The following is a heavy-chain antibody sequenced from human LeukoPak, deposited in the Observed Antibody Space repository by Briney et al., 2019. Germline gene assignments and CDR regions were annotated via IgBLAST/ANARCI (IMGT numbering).Heavy chain of an antibody. CDR1: GYSFATYW. D-gene: IGHD3-10*01. CDR3: ARRMVRGHNYYYYGMDV. V-gene: IGHV5-51*01. CDR2: IYPPDPDA. Sequence: GESLKISCQGSGYSFATYWIGWVRQMPGKGLEWMGIIYPPDPDAKYSPSFQGQVTISADKSISTAYLQWSSLKASDTAMYYCARRMVRGHNYYYYGMDVWGQGTTVTVSS. J-gene: IGHJ6*02.